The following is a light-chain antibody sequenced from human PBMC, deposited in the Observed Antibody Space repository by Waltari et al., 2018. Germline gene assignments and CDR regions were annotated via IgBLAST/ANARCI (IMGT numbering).Light chain of an antibody. Sequence: DIVMTQSPDSLAVSLGERATINCKSSQNVLYSSNNKNYLAWYQQKPGQPPKLLIYWASTRESGVPDRFSGSGSGTDFTLTISILQAEDVAVYYCQQYYGTPPTFGQGTKVEIK. CDR3: QQYYGTPPT. V-gene: IGKV4-1*01. J-gene: IGKJ1*01. CDR1: QNVLYSSNNKNY. CDR2: WAS.